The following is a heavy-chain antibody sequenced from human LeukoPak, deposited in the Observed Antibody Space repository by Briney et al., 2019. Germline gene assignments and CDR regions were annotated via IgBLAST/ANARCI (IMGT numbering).Heavy chain of an antibody. CDR3: ARDVVAAAGTWDY. V-gene: IGHV4-4*07. CDR1: VFTFSNAW. CDR2: IYTSGST. D-gene: IGHD6-13*01. Sequence: GSLRLSCAASVFTFSNAWISWIRQPAGKGLEWIGRIYTSGSTNYNPSLKSRVTMSVDTSKNQFSLKLSSVSAADTAVYYCARDVVAAAGTWDYWGQGTLVTVSS. J-gene: IGHJ4*02.